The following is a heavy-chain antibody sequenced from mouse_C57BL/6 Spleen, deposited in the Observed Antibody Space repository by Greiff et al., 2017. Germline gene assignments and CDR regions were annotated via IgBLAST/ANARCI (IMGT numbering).Heavy chain of an antibody. J-gene: IGHJ2*01. Sequence: VQLQQSGPELVKPGDSVKISCKASGYSFTGYFMNWVMQSHGKSLEWIGRINPYNGDTFYNQKFKGKATLTVDKSSSTANMELRSLTSEDSAVYYCTRRNYGNYRFDYWGQGTTLTVSS. CDR2: INPYNGDT. V-gene: IGHV1-20*01. CDR1: GYSFTGYF. CDR3: TRRNYGNYRFDY. D-gene: IGHD2-1*01.